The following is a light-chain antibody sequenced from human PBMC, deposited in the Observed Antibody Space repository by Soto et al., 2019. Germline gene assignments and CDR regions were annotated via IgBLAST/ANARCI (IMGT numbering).Light chain of an antibody. CDR3: QQRSNWPRWT. J-gene: IGKJ1*01. V-gene: IGKV3-11*01. CDR1: QSVSSY. Sequence: EIVLTQSPATLSLSPGERATLSCRASQSVSSYLAWYQQKPGQAPRLLIYDASNRATGIPARFSGSGSGTDFTLTISSLEPEDFAVYYCQQRSNWPRWTFGQATTVEIK. CDR2: DAS.